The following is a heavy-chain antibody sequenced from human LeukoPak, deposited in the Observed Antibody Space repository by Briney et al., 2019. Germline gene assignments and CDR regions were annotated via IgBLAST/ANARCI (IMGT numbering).Heavy chain of an antibody. CDR2: IYYSGGT. J-gene: IGHJ4*02. D-gene: IGHD3-22*01. CDR3: ARVPGLYYYDSSGYYYVPYFDY. V-gene: IGHV4-59*12. Sequence: SETLSLTCTVSGDSINGYFWSWIRQPPGKGLEWIGYIYYSGGTNYNPSLKSRVTISVDTSKNQFSLKLSSVTAADTAVYYCARVPGLYYYDSSGYYYVPYFDYWGQGTLVTVSS. CDR1: GDSINGYF.